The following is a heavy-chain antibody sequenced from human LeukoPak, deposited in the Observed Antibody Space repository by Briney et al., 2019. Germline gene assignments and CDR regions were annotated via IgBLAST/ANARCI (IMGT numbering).Heavy chain of an antibody. CDR3: AREGYYGSGSYPDYYYYYYMDV. Sequence: EASVKVSCKASGYTFTSYGISWVRQAPGQGLEWMGWISAYNGNTNYAQKLQGRVTMTTDTTTSTAYMELRSLRSDDTAVYYCAREGYYGSGSYPDYYYYYYMDVWGKGTTVTVSS. CDR2: ISAYNGNT. CDR1: GYTFTSYG. J-gene: IGHJ6*03. V-gene: IGHV1-18*01. D-gene: IGHD3-10*01.